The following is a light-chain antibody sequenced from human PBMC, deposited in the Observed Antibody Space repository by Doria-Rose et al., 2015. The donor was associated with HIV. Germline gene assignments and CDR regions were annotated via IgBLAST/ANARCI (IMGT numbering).Light chain of an antibody. Sequence: TQSPGTLSLSPGERATLSCRASQSFSSTYLAWYQQKPGQAPSLLIYDGSSRATDIPDRFSGSGSGTDFTLTISRLEPEDFAVYYCHQYASSRTFGQGTKVEIK. V-gene: IGKV3-20*01. J-gene: IGKJ1*01. CDR1: QSFSSTY. CDR3: HQYASSRT. CDR2: DGS.